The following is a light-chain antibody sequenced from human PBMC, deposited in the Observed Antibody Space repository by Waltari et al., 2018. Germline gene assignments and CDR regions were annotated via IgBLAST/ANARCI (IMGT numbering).Light chain of an antibody. Sequence: QSALTQPAPVSGSPGQSITISCTGTSSDVGGYTYVSWYQQHPGKAPKLMIYDVTPRPSGVSNRFSGSKSVNTASLTISGLQAEDEADYYCSSYTSSSTWVFGGGTKLTVL. V-gene: IGLV2-14*03. CDR2: DVT. CDR1: SSDVGGYTY. CDR3: SSYTSSSTWV. J-gene: IGLJ3*02.